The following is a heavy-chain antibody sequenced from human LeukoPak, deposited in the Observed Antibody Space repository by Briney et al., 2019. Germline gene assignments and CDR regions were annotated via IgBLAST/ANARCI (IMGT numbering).Heavy chain of an antibody. D-gene: IGHD3-22*01. J-gene: IGHJ4*02. V-gene: IGHV1-69*06. Sequence: SVKVSCKASGGTFSSYAISWVRQAPGQGLEWMGGIIPIFGTANYAQKFQGRVTITADKSTSTAYMELRSLRSDDTAVYYCARGGANYYDSSGYPDWGQGTLVTVSS. CDR3: ARGGANYYDSSGYPD. CDR1: GGTFSSYA. CDR2: IIPIFGTA.